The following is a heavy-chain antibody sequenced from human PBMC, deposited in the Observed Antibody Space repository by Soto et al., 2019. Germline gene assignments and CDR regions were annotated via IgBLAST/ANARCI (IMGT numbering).Heavy chain of an antibody. CDR1: GGTFSSYA. CDR3: ARDNVRYCGGYCYSALIY. CDR2: IIPIFGTA. D-gene: IGHD2-21*02. V-gene: IGHV1-69*01. Sequence: QVQLVQSGAEVKKPGSSVKVSCKASGGTFSSYAISWVRQAPGQGLEWMGGIIPIFGTANYAQKFQGRVTITADESTSTAYMELSSLRSEDTAVYYCARDNVRYCGGYCYSALIYWGQGTLVTVSS. J-gene: IGHJ4*02.